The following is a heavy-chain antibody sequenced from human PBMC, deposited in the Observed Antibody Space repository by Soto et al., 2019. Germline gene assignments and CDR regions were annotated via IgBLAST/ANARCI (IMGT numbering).Heavy chain of an antibody. V-gene: IGHV4-34*01. CDR3: ASEEVRVGYCISTSCSGAFDI. CDR2: MNHSGST. Sequence: QVQLQQWGAGLLKPSETLSLTCAVYGGSFSGYYWSWIRQPPGKGLEWIGEMNHSGSTNYNPSLTSKVTISVDTSNNQLSLKLCSVTAGGPAVYYCASEEVRVGYCISTSCSGAFDIRGQGTMVTVSS. J-gene: IGHJ3*02. D-gene: IGHD2-2*01. CDR1: GGSFSGYY.